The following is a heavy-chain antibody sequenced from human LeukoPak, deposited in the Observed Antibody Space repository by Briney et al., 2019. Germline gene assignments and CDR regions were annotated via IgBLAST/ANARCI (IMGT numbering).Heavy chain of an antibody. CDR3: ARAGNRYGDRRDGMDV. J-gene: IGHJ6*02. Sequence: PGGSLRLSCAASGFTFSSYGMHWVRQAPGKGLEWVAVISYDGSNKYYADSVKGRFTISRDNSKNTLYLQMNSLRAEDTAVYYCARAGNRYGDRRDGMDVWGQGTTVTVSS. V-gene: IGHV3-30*19. CDR2: ISYDGSNK. D-gene: IGHD4-17*01. CDR1: GFTFSSYG.